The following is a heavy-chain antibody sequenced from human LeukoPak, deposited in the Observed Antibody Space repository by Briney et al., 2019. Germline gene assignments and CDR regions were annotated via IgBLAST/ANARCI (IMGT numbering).Heavy chain of an antibody. CDR3: ARDRTTSRYCSGGSCYSAWTDFDY. V-gene: IGHV1-2*02. J-gene: IGHJ4*02. D-gene: IGHD2-15*01. CDR2: INPNSGGT. Sequence: ASVKVSCKASGYTFTGYYMHWVRQAPGQGLEWMGWINPNSGGTNYAQKFQGRVTMTRDTSISTAYMELSRLRSDDTAVYYCARDRTTSRYCSGGSCYSAWTDFDYWGQGTLVTASS. CDR1: GYTFTGYY.